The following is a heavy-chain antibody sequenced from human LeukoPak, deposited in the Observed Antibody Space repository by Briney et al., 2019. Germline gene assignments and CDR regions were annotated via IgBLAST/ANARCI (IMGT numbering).Heavy chain of an antibody. CDR2: ISSGGRNI. V-gene: IGHV3-11*04. CDR3: AGSPRKYDSGGYWVCTSRPLYYLDY. J-gene: IGHJ4*02. CDR1: GFTFSNYD. Sequence: GGSLRLSCAASGFTFSNYDMSWIRQAPGKGLEWVSYISSGGRNIYYADSVKGRFTISRDNAKNSLYLQMNSLRAEDTAVYYCAGSPRKYDSGGYWVCTSRPLYYLDYWGQGTLVTVSS. D-gene: IGHD3-22*01.